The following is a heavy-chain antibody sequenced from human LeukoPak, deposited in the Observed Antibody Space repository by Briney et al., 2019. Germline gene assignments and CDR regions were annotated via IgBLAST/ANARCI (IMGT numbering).Heavy chain of an antibody. CDR1: GFTFSSYA. Sequence: PGGSLRLSCAASGFTFSSYAMNWVRQAHGKGLEWVSSISSSSRDINYADSVKGRFTISRDNAWNSLYLQMNSLRAEDTAVYYCARDSDSSGHYYMDYFDYWGQGALVTVSS. V-gene: IGHV3-21*01. J-gene: IGHJ4*02. CDR2: ISSSSRDI. D-gene: IGHD3-22*01. CDR3: ARDSDSSGHYYMDYFDY.